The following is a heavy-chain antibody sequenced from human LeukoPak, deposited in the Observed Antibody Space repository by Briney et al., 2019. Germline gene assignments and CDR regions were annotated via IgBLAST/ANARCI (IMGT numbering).Heavy chain of an antibody. J-gene: IGHJ4*02. CDR2: IHRPAGP. Sequence: SETLSLTCAVSGGSFSGYYWTWIRQTPGKGLEWIGDIHRPAGPTYNPSLKSRVTITIDTSQNHFSLKLNSVTAADTGVYYCARGLYALRHSSWNYWGQGTLVTVSS. V-gene: IGHV4-34*01. CDR1: GGSFSGYY. CDR3: ARGLYALRHSSWNY. D-gene: IGHD6-13*01.